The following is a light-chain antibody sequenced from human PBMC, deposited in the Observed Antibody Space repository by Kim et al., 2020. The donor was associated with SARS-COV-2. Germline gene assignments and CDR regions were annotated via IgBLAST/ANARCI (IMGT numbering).Light chain of an antibody. CDR3: QQYNKWPPRYT. CDR2: DAS. CDR1: QSVSSD. J-gene: IGKJ2*01. V-gene: IGKV3-15*01. Sequence: PGERATLSCRASQSVSSDLAWYQQKPGQPPRLLIYDASTRATGIPARFSGSGSGTEFTLTISSLQSEDFAAYYCQQYNKWPPRYTFGQGTKLEI.